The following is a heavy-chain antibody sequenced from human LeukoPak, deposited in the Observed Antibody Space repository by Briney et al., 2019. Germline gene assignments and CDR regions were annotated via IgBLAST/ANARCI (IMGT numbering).Heavy chain of an antibody. CDR1: GFTYNNYG. D-gene: IGHD6-19*01. V-gene: IGHV3-33*06. Sequence: PGGSLRLSCVASGFTYNNYGMHWVRQAPGKGLEWVTVISYDGSDKSYADSVKGRFIISRDNYKKTLYVQMNSLTTDDTAVYYCAKDVSTGWSFDSWGQGTLVTVSS. J-gene: IGHJ4*02. CDR3: AKDVSTGWSFDS. CDR2: ISYDGSDK.